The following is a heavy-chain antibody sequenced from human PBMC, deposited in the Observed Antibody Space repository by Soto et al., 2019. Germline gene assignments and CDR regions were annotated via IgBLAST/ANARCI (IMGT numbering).Heavy chain of an antibody. Sequence: QVQLVQSGAEVRTPGASVKISCKASGYTFRSYGVQWVRQAPGQSLEWVGWSNGGNGFTKYSQELQDRVTITRDTAASTIYMELRGLTSDDTAVYYCARLSYSDALDVWGQGTTVTVSS. J-gene: IGHJ6*02. D-gene: IGHD4-17*01. CDR2: SNGGNGFT. CDR3: ARLSYSDALDV. CDR1: GYTFRSYG. V-gene: IGHV1-3*02.